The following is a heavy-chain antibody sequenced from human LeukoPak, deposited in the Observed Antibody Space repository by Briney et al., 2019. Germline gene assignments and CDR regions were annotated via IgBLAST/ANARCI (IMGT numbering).Heavy chain of an antibody. CDR2: IYYSGST. D-gene: IGHD3-3*01. Sequence: SETLSLTCTVSGSSISSSSYYWGWIRQPPGKGLEWIGSIYYSGSTYYNPSLKSRVTISVDTSKNQFSLKLSSVTAADTAVYYCARSGQGRWFDPWGQGTLVTVSS. V-gene: IGHV4-39*07. CDR3: ARSGQGRWFDP. CDR1: GSSISSSSYY. J-gene: IGHJ5*02.